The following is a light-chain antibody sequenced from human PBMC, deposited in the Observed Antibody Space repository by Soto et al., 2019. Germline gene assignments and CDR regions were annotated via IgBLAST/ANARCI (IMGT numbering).Light chain of an antibody. CDR2: EGS. V-gene: IGLV2-23*01. CDR3: CSYAGSSTWV. CDR1: SSDVGSYNF. Sequence: ALTQPASVSGSPGQSITISCTGTSSDVGSYNFVSWYQQHPGKAPKLMIYEGSKRPSGVSNRFSGSKSGNTASLTISGLQAEDEADYYCCSYAGSSTWVFGGGTKLTVL. J-gene: IGLJ3*02.